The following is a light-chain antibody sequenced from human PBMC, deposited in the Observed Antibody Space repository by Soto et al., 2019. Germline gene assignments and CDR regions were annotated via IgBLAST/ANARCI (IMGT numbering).Light chain of an antibody. Sequence: QPVLTQPASVSGSPGQSITISCTGTSSDVGGYNYVSWYQQHPGKAPKLMIYDVSNRPSGVSNRFPGSKSGNTASLSISGLQAEDEADYYCSSYTSSSTRVFGTGTKVTVL. CDR3: SSYTSSSTRV. CDR2: DVS. J-gene: IGLJ1*01. V-gene: IGLV2-14*01. CDR1: SSDVGGYNY.